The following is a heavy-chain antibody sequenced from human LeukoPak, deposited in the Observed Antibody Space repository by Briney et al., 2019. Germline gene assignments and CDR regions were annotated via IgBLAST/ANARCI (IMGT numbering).Heavy chain of an antibody. J-gene: IGHJ4*02. D-gene: IGHD3-3*01. CDR3: ARCGYSDDFWSGYHDY. V-gene: IGHV4-59*01. CDR2: IYYSGST. Sequence: SETLSLTCAVSGGSISSYYWSWIRQPPGKGLEWIGYIYYSGSTNYNPSLESRVTISVDTSKNQFSLKLTSVTAADTAVYYCARCGYSDDFWSGYHDYWGQGTLVTVSS. CDR1: GGSISSYY.